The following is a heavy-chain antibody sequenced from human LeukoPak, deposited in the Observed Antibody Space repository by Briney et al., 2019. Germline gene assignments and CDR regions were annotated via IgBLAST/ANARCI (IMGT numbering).Heavy chain of an antibody. CDR3: ARGVRGVRFWYNWFDP. Sequence: ASVKVSCKASGYTFTGYYMHWVRQAPGQGLEWMGWINPNSGGTNYAQKFQGRVTMTRDTSISTAYMELSRLKSDDTAVYYCARGVRGVRFWYNWFDPWGQGTLVTVSS. J-gene: IGHJ5*02. D-gene: IGHD3-10*01. V-gene: IGHV1-2*02. CDR1: GYTFTGYY. CDR2: INPNSGGT.